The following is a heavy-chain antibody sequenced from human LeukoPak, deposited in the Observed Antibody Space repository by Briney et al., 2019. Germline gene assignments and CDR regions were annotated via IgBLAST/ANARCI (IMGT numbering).Heavy chain of an antibody. V-gene: IGHV4-28*03. J-gene: IGHJ6*03. D-gene: IGHD2-2*01. CDR3: ARDNIVVVPVEDYYYYYYMDV. CDR2: IYYSGST. Sequence: SYTLSLTCAVSGYSFSSSNWWGWIRQPPGKGLEWIGYIYYSGSTNYNPSLKSRVTMSVDTSKNQFSLKLSSVTAADTAVYYCARDNIVVVPVEDYYYYYYMDVWGKGTTVTVSS. CDR1: GYSFSSSNW.